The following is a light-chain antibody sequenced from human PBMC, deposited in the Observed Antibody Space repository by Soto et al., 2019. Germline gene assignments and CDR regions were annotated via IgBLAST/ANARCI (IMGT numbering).Light chain of an antibody. CDR3: QQYNTWPST. CDR2: GAS. Sequence: DIGMTHSQSPYSLSTWDRATLSFSASQGISSYLAWYQQKPGKAPKLLIYGASTRASGVPARFSGSGSGTEFTLTISSLQSEDFAVYYCQQYNTWPSTFGQGTQVDIK. CDR1: QGISSY. J-gene: IGKJ5*01. V-gene: IGKV3-15*01.